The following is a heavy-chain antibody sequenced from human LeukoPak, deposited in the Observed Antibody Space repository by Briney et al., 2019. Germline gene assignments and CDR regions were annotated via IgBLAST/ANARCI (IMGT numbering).Heavy chain of an antibody. V-gene: IGHV4-31*03. CDR3: ARGRGLLDY. Sequence: PSETLSLTCTVSGGSISSGGYYWTWIRQLPGKGLEYIGHIYDRGSTYYNPSLKSRLTISVDTSKNQFSLKVKSVTAADTAVYYCARGRGLLDYWGQGTLVTVPS. J-gene: IGHJ4*02. CDR2: IYDRGST. CDR1: GGSISSGGYY.